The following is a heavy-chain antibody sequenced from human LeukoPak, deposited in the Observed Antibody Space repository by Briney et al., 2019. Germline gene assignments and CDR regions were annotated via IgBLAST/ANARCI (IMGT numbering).Heavy chain of an antibody. CDR1: GYTFTSYY. CDR2: INPSGGST. J-gene: IGHJ4*02. CDR3: ARGYDILTGYSSFDY. D-gene: IGHD3-9*01. V-gene: IGHV1-46*01. Sequence: ASVKVSCKASGYTFTSYYMHWVRQAPGQGLAWMGIINPSGGSTSYAQKFQGRVTMTRDTSTSTVYMELSSLRSEDTAVYYCARGYDILTGYSSFDYWGQGTLVTVSS.